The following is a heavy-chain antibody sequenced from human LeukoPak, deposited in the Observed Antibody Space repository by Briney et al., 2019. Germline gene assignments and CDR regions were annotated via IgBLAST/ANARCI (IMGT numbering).Heavy chain of an antibody. Sequence: ASVKVSCKASGYTFTSYAMHWVRQAPGQGLEWMGWINPNTGATNYAQEFQGRVTMTSNTSLSTAYMELSSLRSDDTAIYYCARDYYGSGTYYRGSWGQGTLVTVSS. D-gene: IGHD3-10*01. CDR1: GYTFTSYA. CDR2: INPNTGAT. J-gene: IGHJ5*02. V-gene: IGHV1-2*02. CDR3: ARDYYGSGTYYRGS.